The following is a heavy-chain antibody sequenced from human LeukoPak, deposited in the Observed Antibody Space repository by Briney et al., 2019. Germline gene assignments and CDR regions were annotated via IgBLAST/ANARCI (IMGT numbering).Heavy chain of an antibody. CDR2: ISNNGGYT. Sequence: PGGSLRLSCAASGFTFGNAYMNWVRQAPGKGLEWVSAISNNGGYTYYADSVQGRFTISRDNSKSTLCLQMNSLRAEDTAVYYCAKQLGYCSDGSCYFPYWGQGTLVTVSS. CDR1: GFTFGNAY. V-gene: IGHV3-23*01. D-gene: IGHD2-15*01. J-gene: IGHJ4*02. CDR3: AKQLGYCSDGSCYFPY.